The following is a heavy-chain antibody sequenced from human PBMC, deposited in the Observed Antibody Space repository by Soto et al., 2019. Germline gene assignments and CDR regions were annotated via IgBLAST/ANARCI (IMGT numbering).Heavy chain of an antibody. CDR1: ESSLSSYC. CDR2: IYPGDSDT. CDR3: VRKNYYYDRRQYYYYGMDV. Sequence: PSESLNISYKASESSLSSYCICGVSQMPAKVLFWMGIIYPGDSDTRYRPSFQGQVTISADKSTSTAYLQWSSLKASDTAMYYCVRKNYYYDRRQYYYYGMDVWGQGTTVTVSS. V-gene: IGHV5-51*01. J-gene: IGHJ6*02. D-gene: IGHD3-22*01.